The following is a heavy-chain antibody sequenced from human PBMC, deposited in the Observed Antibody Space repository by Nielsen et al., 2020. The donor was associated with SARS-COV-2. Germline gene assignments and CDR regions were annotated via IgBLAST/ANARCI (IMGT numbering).Heavy chain of an antibody. V-gene: IGHV1-18*04. CDR2: ISAYNGNT. D-gene: IGHD6-13*01. CDR1: GYTFTSYG. CDR3: ARDLRPIAANMVGY. Sequence: ASVKVSCKASGYTFTSYGISWVRQAPGQGLEWMGWISAYNGNTNYAQKLQGRVTMTTDTSTSTAYMELRSLRSDDTAVYYCARDLRPIAANMVGYWGQGTLVTVSS. J-gene: IGHJ4*02.